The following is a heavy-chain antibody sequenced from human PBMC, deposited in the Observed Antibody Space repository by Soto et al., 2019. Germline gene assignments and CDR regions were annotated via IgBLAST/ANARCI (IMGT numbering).Heavy chain of an antibody. Sequence: GESLKISCKGSGYSFTSYWIGWVRQMPGKGLEWMGIIYPGDSDSRYSPSFQGQVTISADKSISTAYLQWSSLKASDTAMYYCARTAAAGKYYYGVDVWGQGTTVTVSS. D-gene: IGHD6-13*01. V-gene: IGHV5-51*01. CDR1: GYSFTSYW. CDR2: IYPGDSDS. CDR3: ARTAAAGKYYYGVDV. J-gene: IGHJ6*02.